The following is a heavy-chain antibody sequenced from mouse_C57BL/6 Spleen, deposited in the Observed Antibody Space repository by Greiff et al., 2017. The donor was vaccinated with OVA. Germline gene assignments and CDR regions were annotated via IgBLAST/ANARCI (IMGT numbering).Heavy chain of an antibody. D-gene: IGHD1-1*01. CDR3: ARGSSYWYIDV. CDR2: INYDGGST. J-gene: IGHJ1*03. Sequence: EVKLVESEGGLVQPGSSMKLSCTASGFTFSDYYMAWVRQVPEKGLEWVANINYDGGSTYYLDSLKSRFTISRDNAKNILYLQMSSLKSEDTATDYCARGSSYWYIDVWGTGTTVTVSS. V-gene: IGHV5-16*01. CDR1: GFTFSDYY.